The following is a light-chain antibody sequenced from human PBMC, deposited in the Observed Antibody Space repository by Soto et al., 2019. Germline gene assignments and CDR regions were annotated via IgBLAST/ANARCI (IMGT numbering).Light chain of an antibody. CDR2: GAS. CDR3: HQYGRSMWS. Sequence: EIAFTQSPGTLSLYPGERATLSCRASQSVSSSYLAWYQQKPGQSPRLLIYGASSRATGIPDRFSGSVSGKDFNLNISRVEPEDSAVYYCHQYGRSMWSFGQGTKVDI. V-gene: IGKV3-20*01. J-gene: IGKJ1*01. CDR1: QSVSSSY.